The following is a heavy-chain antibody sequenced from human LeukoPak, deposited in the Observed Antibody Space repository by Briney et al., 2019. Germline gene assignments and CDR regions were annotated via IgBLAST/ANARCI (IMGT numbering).Heavy chain of an antibody. CDR3: ASSRRTRDYDILTGPLDY. V-gene: IGHV1-18*04. Sequence: PGASVKVSCKASGYTFTNYGITWVRQAPGQGLEWMGWISAYNGNTNYAQKLQGRVTMTTDTSTSTAYMELRSLRSDDTAVYYCASSRRTRDYDILTGPLDYWGQGTLVTVSS. CDR1: GYTFTNYG. J-gene: IGHJ4*02. CDR2: ISAYNGNT. D-gene: IGHD3-9*01.